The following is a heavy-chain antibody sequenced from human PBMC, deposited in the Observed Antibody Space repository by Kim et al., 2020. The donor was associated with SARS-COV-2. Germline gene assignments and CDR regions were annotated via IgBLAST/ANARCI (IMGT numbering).Heavy chain of an antibody. Sequence: SETLSLTCTVSGGSISSSSYYWGWIRQPPGKGLEWIGSIYYSGSTYYNPSLKSRVTISVDTSKNQFSLKLSSVTAADTAVYYCARRLSSASRYYCYGMDVWGQGTTVTVSS. V-gene: IGHV4-39*01. D-gene: IGHD2-2*01. CDR3: ARRLSSASRYYCYGMDV. CDR2: IYYSGST. J-gene: IGHJ6*02. CDR1: GGSISSSSYY.